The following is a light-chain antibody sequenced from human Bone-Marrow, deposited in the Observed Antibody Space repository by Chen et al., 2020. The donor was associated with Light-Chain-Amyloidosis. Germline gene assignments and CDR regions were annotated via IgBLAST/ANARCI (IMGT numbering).Light chain of an antibody. V-gene: IGKV1-5*03. J-gene: IGKJ5*01. CDR1: QSLDNW. CDR2: KAS. Sequence: DIQMTQSPSTLSASVGDSATITCRGSQSLDNWLAWYQQKPGKAPKLLIYKASTLVSGVPSRFSGRGSWTEFTLTISSLQPDDFATYYCQQYNTRSITFGQGTRLEIK. CDR3: QQYNTRSIT.